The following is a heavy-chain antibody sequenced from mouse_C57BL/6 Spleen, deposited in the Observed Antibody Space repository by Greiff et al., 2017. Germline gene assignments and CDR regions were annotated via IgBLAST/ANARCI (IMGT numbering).Heavy chain of an antibody. J-gene: IGHJ4*01. CDR2: INPNYGTT. D-gene: IGHD1-1*01. CDR3: ARSSGSSPYYYAMDY. V-gene: IGHV1-39*01. Sequence: VQLQQSGPELVKPGASVKISCKASGYSFTDYNMNWVKQSNGKSLEWIGVINPNYGTTSYNQKFKGKATLTVDQSSSTAYMQLNSLTSEDSAVXYCARSSGSSPYYYAMDYWGQGTSVTVSS. CDR1: GYSFTDYN.